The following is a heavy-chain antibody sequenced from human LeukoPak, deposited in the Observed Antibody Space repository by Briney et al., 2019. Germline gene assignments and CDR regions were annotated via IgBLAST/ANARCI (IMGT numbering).Heavy chain of an antibody. J-gene: IGHJ4*02. Sequence: PSETLSLTCTVSGGSISNYYWSWIRQPPGKGLEWIGEINHSGSTNYNPSLKSRVTISVDTSKNQFSLKLSSVTAADTAVYYCARGRGIHYYDSSGYPPLDYWGQGTLVTVSS. CDR2: INHSGST. V-gene: IGHV4-34*01. D-gene: IGHD3-22*01. CDR3: ARGRGIHYYDSSGYPPLDY. CDR1: GGSISNYY.